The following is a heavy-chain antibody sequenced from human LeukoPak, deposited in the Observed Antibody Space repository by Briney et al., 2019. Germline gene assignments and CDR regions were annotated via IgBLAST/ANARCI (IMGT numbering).Heavy chain of an antibody. CDR2: INPKSGGT. CDR3: ARDSLIAAAGRGINWFDP. V-gene: IGHV1-2*02. Sequence: ASVKVSCKASGYTFSGYYMHWVRQAPGQGLEWMGWINPKSGGTNEAQKFHDRVTMTRDTSIRTAYMEVSRLRSDDTAVYYCARDSLIAAAGRGINWFDPWGQGTLVTVSS. D-gene: IGHD6-13*01. CDR1: GYTFSGYY. J-gene: IGHJ5*02.